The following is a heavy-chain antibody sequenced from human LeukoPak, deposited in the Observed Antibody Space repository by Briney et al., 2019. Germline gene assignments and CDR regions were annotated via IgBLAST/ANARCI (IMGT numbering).Heavy chain of an antibody. CDR2: IHQRGST. Sequence: PSETLSLTCSVSGGSTGGGDYSISSGGYYWSWVRQPPGKGLEWIGHIHQRGSTYNPSLKSRVTISVDRPKNQVSLKLIAMTAADTAVYYCARHDSPYTSGCPFDSWGQGTLVTVSS. J-gene: IGHJ4*02. V-gene: IGHV4-30-2*01. CDR1: GGSTGGGDYSISSGGYY. D-gene: IGHD6-19*01. CDR3: ARHDSPYTSGCPFDS.